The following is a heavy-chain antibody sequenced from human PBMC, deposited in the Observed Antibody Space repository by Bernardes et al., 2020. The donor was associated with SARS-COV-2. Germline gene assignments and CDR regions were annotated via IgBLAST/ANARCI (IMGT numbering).Heavy chain of an antibody. Sequence: GGSLRLSCAASGFTVSVYWMHWVRQAPGKGLVLVARVNSDGSRITYADSVKGRFTISRDNAKNTLYLQMNSLRAEGTAVYYCAREEGYVLGLSYHYYGMDVWGQGTTVTVSS. CDR1: GFTVSVYW. CDR2: VNSDGSRI. D-gene: IGHD5-12*01. J-gene: IGHJ6*02. V-gene: IGHV3-74*03. CDR3: AREEGYVLGLSYHYYGMDV.